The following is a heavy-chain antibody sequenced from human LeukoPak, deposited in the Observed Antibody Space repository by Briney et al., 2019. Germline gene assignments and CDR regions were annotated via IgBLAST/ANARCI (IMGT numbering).Heavy chain of an antibody. J-gene: IGHJ4*02. CDR3: ARDSSSLGQSEY. CDR1: GGSITSYY. V-gene: IGHV4-4*07. CDR2: IYTSGST. Sequence: PSETLSLTCTVSGGSITSYYWSWIRQPAGKGLEWIGRIYTSGSTNYNPSLKSRVTMSVDTSQNQFSLKLNSVTAADTAVYYCARDSSSLGQSEYWGQGTLVTVSS. D-gene: IGHD6-13*01.